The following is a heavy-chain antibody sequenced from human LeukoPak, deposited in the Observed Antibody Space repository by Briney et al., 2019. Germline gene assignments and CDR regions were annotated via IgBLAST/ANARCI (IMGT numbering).Heavy chain of an antibody. V-gene: IGHV4-30-4*01. CDR1: GGSISSSSYY. D-gene: IGHD2-2*01. Sequence: PSETLSLTCTVSGGSISSSSYYWSWIRQPPGKGLEWIGYIYYSGSTYYNPSLKSRVTISVDTSKNQFSLELSAVTAADTAVYYCARADCSSTSCQGYYYYGVDVWGQGTTVTVSS. J-gene: IGHJ6*02. CDR3: ARADCSSTSCQGYYYYGVDV. CDR2: IYYSGST.